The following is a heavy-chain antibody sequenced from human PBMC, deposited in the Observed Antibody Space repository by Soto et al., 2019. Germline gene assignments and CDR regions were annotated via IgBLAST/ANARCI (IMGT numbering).Heavy chain of an antibody. J-gene: IGHJ5*02. CDR3: ARPFDTSGWYDH. CDR2: IYPGDSDT. D-gene: IGHD6-19*01. V-gene: IGHV5-51*01. CDR1: GYSFTSYW. Sequence: GESLKISCKGSGYSFTSYWIAWVRQMPGKGLECMGIIYPGDSDTRYSPSFEGQVTISADKSINTAYLQWSSLKASDSAMYYCARPFDTSGWYDHWGQGTLLTVSS.